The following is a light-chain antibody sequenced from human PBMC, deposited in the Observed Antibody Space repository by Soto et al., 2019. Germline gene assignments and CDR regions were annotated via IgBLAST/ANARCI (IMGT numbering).Light chain of an antibody. V-gene: IGKV2-30*02. CDR3: MQGTHWPIT. J-gene: IGKJ5*01. CDR1: QILVHSDGIAY. Sequence: DVVMTQSPLSLPVTLGQPASICVRCNQILVHSDGIAYFSWFQQRPGRSPRRLIYKVSNRDSGVPARFSGSGSGTDFALKISRVEAEDVGVYYCMQGTHWPITFGQGTRLEIK. CDR2: KVS.